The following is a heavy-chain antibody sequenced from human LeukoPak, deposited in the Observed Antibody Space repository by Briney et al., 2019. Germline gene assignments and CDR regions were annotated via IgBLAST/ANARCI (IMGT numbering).Heavy chain of an antibody. CDR2: ISSSSSTI. D-gene: IGHD4-23*01. CDR3: ARDYGGNSDFLY. CDR1: GFTFSSYS. Sequence: GGSLRLSCAASGFTFSSYSMNWVRGGPGKGREWVLDISSSSSTIYYADPGKVRCTMSRDNATDLLYLPMIIRKDEASAVNYCARDYGGNSDFLYWGQGTLVTVSS. V-gene: IGHV3-48*02. J-gene: IGHJ4*02.